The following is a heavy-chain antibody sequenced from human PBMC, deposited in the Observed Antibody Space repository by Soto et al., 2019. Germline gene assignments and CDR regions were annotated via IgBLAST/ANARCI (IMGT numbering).Heavy chain of an antibody. J-gene: IGHJ3*02. Sequence: EVQLVDSGGGVVQPGRSLGLSCAASGITCDDYAMHWVLQSPVKVLEWVTGIRWNSGSLGYADSLKCRFTISRDNAKNSLYLQMNILRAEDTALYYCAKDINECSIYCSSTSCYDAFDIWGQGTMVNVSS. CDR3: AKDINECSIYCSSTSCYDAFDI. D-gene: IGHD2-2*01. CDR1: GITCDDYA. V-gene: IGHV3-9*01. CDR2: IRWNSGSL.